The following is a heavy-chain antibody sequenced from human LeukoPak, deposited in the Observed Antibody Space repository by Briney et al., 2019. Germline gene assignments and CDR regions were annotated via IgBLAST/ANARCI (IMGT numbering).Heavy chain of an antibody. J-gene: IGHJ3*02. D-gene: IGHD3-10*01. CDR2: IRYDGSNK. CDR1: GFTFSSYG. Sequence: GGTLRLSCAASGFTFSSYGMHWVRQAPGKGLEWVAFIRYDGSNKYYADSVKGRFTISRDNSKNTLYLQMNSLRAEDTAVYYCAKASAGRLGYDAFDIWGQGTMVTVSS. CDR3: AKASAGRLGYDAFDI. V-gene: IGHV3-30*02.